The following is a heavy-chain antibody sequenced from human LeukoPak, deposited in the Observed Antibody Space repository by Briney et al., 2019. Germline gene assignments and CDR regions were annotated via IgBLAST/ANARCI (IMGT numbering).Heavy chain of an antibody. J-gene: IGHJ4*02. D-gene: IGHD6-13*01. CDR2: IIPIFGTA. CDR1: GGTFSSYA. V-gene: IGHV1-69*05. CDR3: ARTGGIAAAGSGY. Sequence: SVKVSCKASGGTFSSYAISWVRQAPGQGLEWMGGIIPIFGTANYAQKFQGRVTITTDESTSTAYMELSSLRSEDTAVYYCARTGGIAAAGSGYWGQGTLVTVSS.